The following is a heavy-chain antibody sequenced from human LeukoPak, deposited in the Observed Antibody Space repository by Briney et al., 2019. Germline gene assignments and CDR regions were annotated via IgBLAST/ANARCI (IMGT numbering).Heavy chain of an antibody. CDR3: ATDWAGAFGV. CDR1: GLSFNDAW. V-gene: IGHV3-15*01. Sequence: PGGSLRLSCVASGLSFNDAWMSWVRQAPGKGLEWVGRIKSKSDGGTSDHAAPVKGRFTISRDDSKNTLYLQMNSLKTDDTAVYHCATDWAGAFGVWGQGTLVTVSS. CDR2: IKSKSDGGTS. D-gene: IGHD3-16*01. J-gene: IGHJ4*02.